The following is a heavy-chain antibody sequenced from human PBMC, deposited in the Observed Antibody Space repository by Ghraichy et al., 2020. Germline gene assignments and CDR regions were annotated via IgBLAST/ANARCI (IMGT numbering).Heavy chain of an antibody. V-gene: IGHV4-34*01. J-gene: IGHJ3*02. D-gene: IGHD1-1*01. CDR2: INHSGST. Sequence: SQTLSLTCAVYGGSFSGYYWTWIRQPPGKGLEWIGEINHSGSTNYNPSLKSRVTISVDTSKNQFSLKLSSVTAADTAVYYCAREYKVNWNKFLTPYDAFDIWGQGTMVTVSS. CDR1: GGSFSGYY. CDR3: AREYKVNWNKFLTPYDAFDI.